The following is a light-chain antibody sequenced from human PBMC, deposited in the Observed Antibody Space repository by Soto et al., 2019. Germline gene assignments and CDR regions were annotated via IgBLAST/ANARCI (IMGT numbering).Light chain of an antibody. J-gene: IGKJ2*01. CDR1: QSVSNSY. Sequence: EIVLTQSPGTLSLSPGERATLSCRASQSVSNSYLAWYQQKPGQAPRVLIYGASSSATGIPDRFSGSGSGTDLTLTISRLEPEDFAVYYCQQYGSTPYTFGQGTKLEIK. CDR3: QQYGSTPYT. CDR2: GAS. V-gene: IGKV3-20*01.